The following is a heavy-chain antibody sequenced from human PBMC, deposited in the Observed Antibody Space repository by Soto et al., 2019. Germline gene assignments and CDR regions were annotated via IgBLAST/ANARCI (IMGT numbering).Heavy chain of an antibody. Sequence: SETLSLTCTVSGGSISGYYWSWIRQPPGKELEWLGWIYYSGSTNYNPSLKSRVTISVDTSKNQFSLKLSSVTTADTAVYYCVRDSKWFDPWGQGTLVTVSS. V-gene: IGHV4-59*01. CDR2: IYYSGST. CDR3: VRDSKWFDP. J-gene: IGHJ5*02. D-gene: IGHD2-2*01. CDR1: GGSISGYY.